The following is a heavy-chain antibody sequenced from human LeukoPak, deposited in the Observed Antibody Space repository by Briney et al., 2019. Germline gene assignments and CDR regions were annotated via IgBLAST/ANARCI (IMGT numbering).Heavy chain of an antibody. J-gene: IGHJ4*02. V-gene: IGHV3-30*03. CDR1: GLTFSSYG. CDR2: ISYDGSNK. CDR3: ARDRNYNDY. Sequence: GGSLRLSCAASGLTFSSYGMHWVRQAPGKGLEWVAVISYDGSNKYYADSVKGRFTISRDNAKNSLYLQMDSLRDEDTAVYYCARDRNYNDYWGQGTLVTVSS.